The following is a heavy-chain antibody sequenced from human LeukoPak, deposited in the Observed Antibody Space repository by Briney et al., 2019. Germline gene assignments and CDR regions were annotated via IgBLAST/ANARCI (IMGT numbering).Heavy chain of an antibody. CDR2: ISYDGSNK. CDR1: GFTFSSYA. J-gene: IGHJ6*02. V-gene: IGHV3-30-3*01. CDR3: ARDEGMSYYGMDV. Sequence: GGSLRLSCAAPGFTFSSYAMHWVRQAPGKGLEWVAVISYDGSNKYYADSVKGRFTISRDNSKNTLYLQMNSLRAEDTAVYYCARDEGMSYYGMDVWGQGTTVTVSS.